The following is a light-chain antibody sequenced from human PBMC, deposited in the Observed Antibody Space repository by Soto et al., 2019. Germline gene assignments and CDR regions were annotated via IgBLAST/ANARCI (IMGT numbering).Light chain of an antibody. CDR1: TGPVTNGHF. CDR2: DTD. Sequence: QAVVTQEPSLTVSPGGTCTLTCGSSTGPVTNGHFPYWFQQKPGQAPRPLIYDTDTKHSWTPARFSGSLLGDKAALTLSGAQHEDEADDYCLLSYTGRLYVFGPGTKLTVL. J-gene: IGLJ1*01. CDR3: LLSYTGRLYV. V-gene: IGLV7-46*01.